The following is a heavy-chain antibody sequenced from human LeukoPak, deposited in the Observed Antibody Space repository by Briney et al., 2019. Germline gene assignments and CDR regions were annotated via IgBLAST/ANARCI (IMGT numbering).Heavy chain of an antibody. CDR1: GGSISSGGYY. CDR3: ARDISGPYYDILTGFAPGWFDP. J-gene: IGHJ5*02. V-gene: IGHV4-30-2*01. D-gene: IGHD3-9*01. CDR2: IYHSGST. Sequence: SETLSLTCTVSGGSISSGGYYWSWIRQPPGKGLEWIGYIYHSGSTYYNPSLKSRVTISVDRSKNQFSLKLSSVTAADTAVYYCARDISGPYYDILTGFAPGWFDPWGQGTLVTVSS.